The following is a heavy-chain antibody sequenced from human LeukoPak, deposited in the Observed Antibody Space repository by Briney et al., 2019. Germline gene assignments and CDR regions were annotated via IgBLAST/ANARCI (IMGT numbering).Heavy chain of an antibody. Sequence: SETLSLTCTVSGGSISSYYWSWIRQPPGKGLEWIGYIYYSGSTNYNPSLKSRVTISVDTSKNRFSLKLSSVTAADTAVYYCARFIAAALYYFDYWGQETLVTVSS. J-gene: IGHJ4*02. CDR2: IYYSGST. CDR1: GGSISSYY. D-gene: IGHD6-13*01. CDR3: ARFIAAALYYFDY. V-gene: IGHV4-59*01.